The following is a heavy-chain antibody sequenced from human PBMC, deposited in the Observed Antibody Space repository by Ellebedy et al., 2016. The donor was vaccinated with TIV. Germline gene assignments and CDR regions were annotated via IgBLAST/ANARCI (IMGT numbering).Heavy chain of an antibody. V-gene: IGHV3-7*01. CDR3: ARVMVGVATFDY. CDR2: IKPDGSDK. CDR1: GFTFSSYW. J-gene: IGHJ4*02. Sequence: GESLKISCAASGFTFSSYWMSWVRQAPGKGLEWVAKIKPDGSDKWYVDSVKGRLTISRGSAKNSLYLQMNSLRAEDTAVYYCARVMVGVATFDYWGQGTLVTVSS. D-gene: IGHD2-15*01.